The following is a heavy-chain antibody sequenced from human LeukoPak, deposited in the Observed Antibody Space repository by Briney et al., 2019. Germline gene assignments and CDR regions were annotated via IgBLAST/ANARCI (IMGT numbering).Heavy chain of an antibody. CDR2: MNPNNGNT. Sequence: ASVKVSCKASGYSFTGYDINWVRQATGQGLEWMGWMNPNNGNTGYAQRFQGRVTMTRDPATSTAYMELGSLKFEDTAVYYCARPTGRPSNYYSMDVWGKGTTVAVSS. CDR1: GYSFTGYD. D-gene: IGHD1-26*01. V-gene: IGHV1-8*01. J-gene: IGHJ6*03. CDR3: ARPTGRPSNYYSMDV.